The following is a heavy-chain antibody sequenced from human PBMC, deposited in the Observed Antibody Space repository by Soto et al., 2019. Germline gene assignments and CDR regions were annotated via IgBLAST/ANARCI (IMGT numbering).Heavy chain of an antibody. CDR1: GFTFSSYE. J-gene: IGHJ4*02. CDR2: ISSSGSTI. D-gene: IGHD1-26*01. CDR3: ARDTDVGGSYHFDY. Sequence: GGSLRLSCAASGFTFSSYEMNWVPQAPGKGLEWVSYISSSGSTIYYADSVKGRFTISRDNAKNSLYLQMNSLRAEDTAVYYCARDTDVGGSYHFDYWGQGTLVTVYS. V-gene: IGHV3-48*03.